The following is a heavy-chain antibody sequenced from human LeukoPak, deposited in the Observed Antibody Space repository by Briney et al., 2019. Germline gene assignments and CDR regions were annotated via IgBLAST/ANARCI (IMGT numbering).Heavy chain of an antibody. CDR3: GRVYSSGWLNDY. Sequence: GGSLRLSCAASGFTCSAFGKNWVRQAPGKGLEWVSTITNTGGSTYYVDSVKGRFTISRDNSKNTLYLQMNSLRAEDTAVYYCGRVYSSGWLNDYWGQGTLVTVSS. V-gene: IGHV3-23*01. D-gene: IGHD6-19*01. CDR1: GFTCSAFG. J-gene: IGHJ4*02. CDR2: ITNTGGST.